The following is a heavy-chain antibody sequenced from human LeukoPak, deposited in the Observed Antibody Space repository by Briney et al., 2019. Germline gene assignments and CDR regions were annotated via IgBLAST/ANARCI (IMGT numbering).Heavy chain of an antibody. J-gene: IGHJ5*02. CDR2: IYPGYSDA. Sequence: GEPLKISCKISGYKLTNNWIGWVRQVPGKGLEWMGLIYPGYSDAKYSPSFQGQVTLSVYASISTAYLQLSGLRASDTAIYYCVRFALTSSLDHWGQGTLVTVSS. D-gene: IGHD6-13*01. CDR3: VRFALTSSLDH. CDR1: GYKLTNNW. V-gene: IGHV5-51*01.